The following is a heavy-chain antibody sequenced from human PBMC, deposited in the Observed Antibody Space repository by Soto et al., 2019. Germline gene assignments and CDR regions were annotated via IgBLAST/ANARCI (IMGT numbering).Heavy chain of an antibody. CDR2: IIPIFGTT. Sequence: QVQLVQSGAEVKKPGSSVKISCKASGGTFSNYAISWVRQAPGQGLEWMGGIIPIFGTTTYAQKFQGRVTITADDSTTTAYMELSSLTAEDTALFYCATLYCVSFHCRSASQFNCGKDVGGQGTPVIVSS. D-gene: IGHD2-21*01. J-gene: IGHJ6*02. CDR1: GGTFSNYA. CDR3: ATLYCVSFHCRSASQFNCGKDV. V-gene: IGHV1-69*01.